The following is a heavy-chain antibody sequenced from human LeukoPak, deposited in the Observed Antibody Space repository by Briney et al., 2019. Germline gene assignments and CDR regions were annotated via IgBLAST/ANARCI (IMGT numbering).Heavy chain of an antibody. V-gene: IGHV4-39*01. J-gene: IGHJ4*02. Sequence: SETLSLTCTVSGGSISSSSYYWGWIRQPPGKGLEWIGSIYYSGSTYYNPSLESRVTISVDTSKNQFSLKLSSVTAADTAVYYCARRPGSSGYYWGQGTLVTVSS. CDR1: GGSISSSSYY. CDR2: IYYSGST. D-gene: IGHD3-22*01. CDR3: ARRPGSSGYY.